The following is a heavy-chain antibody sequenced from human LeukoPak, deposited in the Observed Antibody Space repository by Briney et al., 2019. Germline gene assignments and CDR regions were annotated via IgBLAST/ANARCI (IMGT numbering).Heavy chain of an antibody. J-gene: IGHJ6*02. CDR2: ISAFNGDT. D-gene: IGHD6-19*01. Sequence: ASVKVSCKASGFTFTSHDFNWVRQATGQGLEWMGWISAFNGDTNYAQELQGRVTMTTDTSTSTAYMELRSLRSDDTAVYYCAKDLPLIAVAGEVGDYYGLDVWGQGTTVTVSS. CDR3: AKDLPLIAVAGEVGDYYGLDV. V-gene: IGHV1-18*01. CDR1: GFTFTSHD.